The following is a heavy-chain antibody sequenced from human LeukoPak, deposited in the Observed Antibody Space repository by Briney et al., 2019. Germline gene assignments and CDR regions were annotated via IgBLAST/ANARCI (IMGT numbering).Heavy chain of an antibody. D-gene: IGHD3-22*01. J-gene: IGHJ4*02. CDR2: ISSSSGTI. CDR1: GFTFSGLS. CDR3: AREGDYYDTSGYYYSLFDY. Sequence: GGSQRLSCAASGFTFSGLSMNWVRQAPGKGLEWVSYISSSSGTIYYADSVKGRFTISRDNAKNSLYLQMNSLRAEDTAVYYCAREGDYYDTSGYYYSLFDYWGQGTLVTVSS. V-gene: IGHV3-48*04.